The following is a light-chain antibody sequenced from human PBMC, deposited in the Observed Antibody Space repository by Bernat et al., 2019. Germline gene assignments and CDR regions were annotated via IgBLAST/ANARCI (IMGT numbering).Light chain of an antibody. CDR1: SSDVGGYEY. Sequence: QSALTQPPSASGSPGQSVTISCTGTSSDVGGYEYVSWYQQHPGKAPKLMIHEVSKRPSGVPDRFSGSKSGNTASLTVSGLQAEDEADYYCSSYAGNTIYVFGTGTKVTVL. V-gene: IGLV2-8*01. CDR3: SSYAGNTIYV. CDR2: EVS. J-gene: IGLJ1*01.